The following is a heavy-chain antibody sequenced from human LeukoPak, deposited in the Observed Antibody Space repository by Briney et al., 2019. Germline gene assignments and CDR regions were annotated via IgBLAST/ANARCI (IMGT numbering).Heavy chain of an antibody. CDR1: GFTVSSNY. J-gene: IGHJ1*01. CDR2: FYGGGTA. V-gene: IGHV3-53*01. Sequence: GGSLRLSCVASGFTVSSNYMSWVRQAPGKGLEWVSVFYGGGTAYYADSVKGQFTISSDTSKNTLYLQMYSLRAEDTAVYFCASSRGYGGYDPPGYFQDWGQGALVTVSS. CDR3: ASSRGYGGYDPPGYFQD. D-gene: IGHD5-12*01.